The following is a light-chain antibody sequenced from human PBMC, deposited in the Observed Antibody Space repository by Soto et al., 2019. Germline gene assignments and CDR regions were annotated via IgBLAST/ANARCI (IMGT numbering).Light chain of an antibody. J-gene: IGLJ2*01. CDR1: SGHSNYA. CDR2: LNSDGSH. V-gene: IGLV4-69*01. CDR3: QTWGSGIVV. Sequence: QSVLTQSPSASASLGASVKLTCTLSSGHSNYAIAWHQQQSEKGPRYLMKLNSDGSHSTGDGIPDRFSGSSSGAERYLTISSRQSEDEADYYWQTWGSGIVVFGGGTKLTVL.